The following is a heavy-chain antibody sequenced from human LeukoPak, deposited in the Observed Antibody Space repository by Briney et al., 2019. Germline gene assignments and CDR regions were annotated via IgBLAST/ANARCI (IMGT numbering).Heavy chain of an antibody. CDR2: ISAYNGNT. V-gene: IGHV1-18*01. CDR3: ARDRDQLLMHN. J-gene: IGHJ4*02. Sequence: ASVKASCTASGSTFTTYGISWVRQAAGHGLEWMGLISAYNGNTNYAQKLQGRVNMTTDTSTSTGYMELRSLRSDDAAVYYCARDRDQLLMHNWGQGTLVTVSS. CDR1: GSTFTTYG. D-gene: IGHD2-2*01.